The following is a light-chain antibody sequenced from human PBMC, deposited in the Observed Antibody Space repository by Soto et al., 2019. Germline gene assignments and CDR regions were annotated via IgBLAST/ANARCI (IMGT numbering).Light chain of an antibody. V-gene: IGKV3-20*01. CDR1: QSVSSSY. CDR2: GAS. CDR3: QQYGSSPSLT. Sequence: EIVLTQSPVTLSLSPGERATLSCRASQSVSSSYLAWYQQKPGQAPRLLIYGASSRATGIPDRFSGSGSGTDFTLTISRLEPEDFAVYYCQQYGSSPSLTFGGGTKVEIK. J-gene: IGKJ4*01.